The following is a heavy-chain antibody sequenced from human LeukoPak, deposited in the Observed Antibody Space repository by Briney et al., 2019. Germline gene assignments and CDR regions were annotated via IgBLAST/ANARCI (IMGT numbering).Heavy chain of an antibody. Sequence: SETLSLTCSVSGGSISSPNHDWAWIRQPPGQGLEWIGSIYYSGTTYYNLSLKSRVTLSVDTSQNQFSLKLSSVTAADTAIYFCARSLGANTWVGNWFDPWAQGTLVTVSS. J-gene: IGHJ5*02. CDR2: IYYSGTT. CDR1: GGSISSPNHD. D-gene: IGHD3-10*01. CDR3: ARSLGANTWVGNWFDP. V-gene: IGHV4-39*01.